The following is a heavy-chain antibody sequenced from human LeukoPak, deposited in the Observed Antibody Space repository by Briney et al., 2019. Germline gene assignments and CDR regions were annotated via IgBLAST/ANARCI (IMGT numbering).Heavy chain of an antibody. J-gene: IGHJ4*02. CDR3: ARTIGWRGDYVIDY. CDR2: INCLDGGT. D-gene: IGHD4-17*01. Sequence: ASVKVSCKASGYTFTSYYIHWVRQAPGLGLEWVGIINCLDGGTSYAQRFQGRVTMTRDTSTSTVYMDLSSLRSEDTAVYYCARTIGWRGDYVIDYWGQGTLVTVSS. CDR1: GYTFTSYY. V-gene: IGHV1-46*01.